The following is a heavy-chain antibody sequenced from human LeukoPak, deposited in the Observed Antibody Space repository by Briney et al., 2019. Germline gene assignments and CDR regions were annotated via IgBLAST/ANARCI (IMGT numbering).Heavy chain of an antibody. V-gene: IGHV1-2*02. CDR2: INPNSGGT. D-gene: IGHD4-17*01. CDR3: ARDYGDYVFWFDP. J-gene: IGHJ5*02. Sequence: APVKVSCKASVYTFTGYYMHWVRQAPGQGLEWMGWINPNSGGTNYAQKFQGRVTMTRDTSISTAYMELSRLRSDDTAVYYCARDYGDYVFWFDPWGQGTLVTVSS. CDR1: VYTFTGYY.